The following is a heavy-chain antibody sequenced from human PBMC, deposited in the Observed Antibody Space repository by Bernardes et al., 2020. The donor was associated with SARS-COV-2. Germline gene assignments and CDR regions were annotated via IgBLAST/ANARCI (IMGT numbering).Heavy chain of an antibody. J-gene: IGHJ4*02. V-gene: IGHV4-59*01. CDR3: AREARGYSYEVVAFDY. CDR2: IYYSGST. CDR1: GGSISSYY. Sequence: SETLSLTCTVSGGSISSYYWSWIRQPPGKGLEWIGYIYYSGSTNYNPSLKSRVTISVDTSKNQFSLKLSSVTAADTAVYYCAREARGYSYEVVAFDYWGQGTLVTVSS. D-gene: IGHD5-18*01.